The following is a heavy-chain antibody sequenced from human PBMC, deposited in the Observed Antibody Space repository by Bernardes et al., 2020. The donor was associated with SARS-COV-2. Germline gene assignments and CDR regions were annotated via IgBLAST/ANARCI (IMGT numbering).Heavy chain of an antibody. J-gene: IGHJ3*02. CDR2: INPNSGGT. Sequence: ASVKASCKASGYTFTGYYMHWVRQAPGQGLEWMGWINPNSGGTNYAQKFQGWVTMTRDTSISTAYMELSRLRSDDTAVYYCARSPTDYCSGGSCYRDAFDIWGQGTMVTVSS. V-gene: IGHV1-2*04. D-gene: IGHD2-15*01. CDR1: GYTFTGYY. CDR3: ARSPTDYCSGGSCYRDAFDI.